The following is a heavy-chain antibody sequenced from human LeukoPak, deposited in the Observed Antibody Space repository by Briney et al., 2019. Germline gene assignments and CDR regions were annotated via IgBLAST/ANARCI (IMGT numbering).Heavy chain of an antibody. Sequence: GGSLRLSCAASGFTFSSYWMNWVRQAQGQGLDWVAIINQDGSEKYYVDSVKGRFTISRDNGKNSLYLQLNSLSAEDTAVYYCAREGRWEYFDYWGEGTVVTVSS. J-gene: IGHJ4*02. CDR3: AREGRWEYFDY. D-gene: IGHD1-26*01. V-gene: IGHV3-7*01. CDR2: INQDGSEK. CDR1: GFTFSSYW.